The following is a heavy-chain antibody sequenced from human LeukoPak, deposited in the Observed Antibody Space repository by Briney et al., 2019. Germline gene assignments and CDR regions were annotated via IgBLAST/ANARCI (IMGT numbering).Heavy chain of an antibody. CDR2: IYYCGSS. D-gene: IGHD4-17*01. CDR3: ERGPTVNTDY. Sequence: SDTLSLTRTVSRGSISSSSHYWGWFRQPPGKGLEWIGYIYYCGSSFCNPSLKSRVTMSVDTSKNQFSLRLNSVAAADTAVYYCERGPTVNTDYWGQGTLVTVSS. J-gene: IGHJ4*02. CDR1: RGSISSSSHY. V-gene: IGHV4-39*01.